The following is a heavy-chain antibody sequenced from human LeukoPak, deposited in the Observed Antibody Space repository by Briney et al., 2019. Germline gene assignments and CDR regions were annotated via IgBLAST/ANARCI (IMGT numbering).Heavy chain of an antibody. CDR2: MNPNSGNT. D-gene: IGHD6-13*01. CDR3: ARAVGSSSWYGDWFDP. CDR1: RYTFTSYG. J-gene: IGHJ5*02. Sequence: EASVKVSCKASRYTFTSYGINWLRQATGQGLEWMGWMNPNSGNTGYAQKFQGRVTMTRNTSISTAYMELSSLRSEDTAVYYCARAVGSSSWYGDWFDPWGQGTLVTVSS. V-gene: IGHV1-8*02.